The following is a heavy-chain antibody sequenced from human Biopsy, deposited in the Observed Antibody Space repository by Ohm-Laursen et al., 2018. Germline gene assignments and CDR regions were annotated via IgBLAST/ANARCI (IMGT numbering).Heavy chain of an antibody. CDR1: GDSVTKYY. J-gene: IGHJ6*02. CDR2: IYYSVKT. CDR3: ARDSGILNYGNFKYYHYYGMDV. V-gene: IGHV4-59*02. Sequence: SETLSLTCTVSGDSVTKYYWSWIRQPPGKGLEWIGHIYYSVKTNYNPSLQSRVSISVDTSRNQVSLTLSSGTAADTAVYYCARDSGILNYGNFKYYHYYGMDVWGQGTKVTVSS. D-gene: IGHD4-11*01.